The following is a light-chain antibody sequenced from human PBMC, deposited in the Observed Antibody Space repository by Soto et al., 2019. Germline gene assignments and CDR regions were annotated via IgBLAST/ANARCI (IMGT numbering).Light chain of an antibody. CDR2: DVS. Sequence: QSALTQSASVSGSPGQSITISCTGTSSDVGGYNYVSWYQQHPGKAPKLIIYDVSNRPSGVSTRFSGSKSGNTASLTTSGLQAEEEADYSCSSYTSTNSWVFGGGTKLTVL. CDR3: SSYTSTNSWV. CDR1: SSDVGGYNY. J-gene: IGLJ3*02. V-gene: IGLV2-14*01.